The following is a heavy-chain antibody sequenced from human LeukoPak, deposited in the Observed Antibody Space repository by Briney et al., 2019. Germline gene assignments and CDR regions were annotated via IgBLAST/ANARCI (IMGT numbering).Heavy chain of an antibody. CDR3: ATELAGWRTVGNAFDI. J-gene: IGHJ3*02. D-gene: IGHD4-23*01. CDR1: GYTLTELS. Sequence: GASVKVSCKVSGYTLTELSMHWVRQAPGKVLEWMGGFDPEDGETIYAQKFQGRVTMTEDTSTDTAYMELSSLRSEDTAVYYCATELAGWRTVGNAFDIWGQGTMVTVSS. V-gene: IGHV1-24*01. CDR2: FDPEDGET.